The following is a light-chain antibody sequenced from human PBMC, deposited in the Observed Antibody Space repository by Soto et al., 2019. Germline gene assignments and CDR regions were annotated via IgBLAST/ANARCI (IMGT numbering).Light chain of an antibody. CDR1: KKDVGFYDF. CDR2: EVV. J-gene: IGLJ1*01. Sequence: QSVLTQPPSASGSPGQSVTISCTGTKKDVGFYDFVSWYQHHPGKAPRLIIYEVVQRPSGVPDRFSGSKSGNTASLTVSGLQAADEADYFCKSYAGSNTYVFGSGTKLTVL. CDR3: KSYAGSNTYV. V-gene: IGLV2-8*01.